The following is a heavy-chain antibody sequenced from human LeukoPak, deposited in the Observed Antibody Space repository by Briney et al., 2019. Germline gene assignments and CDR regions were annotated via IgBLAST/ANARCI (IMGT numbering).Heavy chain of an antibody. CDR2: INWNGGST. J-gene: IGHJ6*03. CDR3: ARVYYGGNSYYYYYMDV. Sequence: RTGGSLRLSCAASGFTFDDYGMSWVRQAPGKGLEWVSGINWNGGSTGYEDSVKGRFTISRDNAKNSLYLQMNSLRAEDTALYHCARVYYGGNSYYYYYMDVWGKGTTVTVSS. CDR1: GFTFDDYG. V-gene: IGHV3-20*01. D-gene: IGHD4-23*01.